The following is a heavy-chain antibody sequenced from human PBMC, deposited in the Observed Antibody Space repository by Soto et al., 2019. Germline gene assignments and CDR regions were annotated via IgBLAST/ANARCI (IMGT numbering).Heavy chain of an antibody. J-gene: IGHJ6*02. CDR3: AITTGSYYYYGMDV. V-gene: IGHV4-59*08. Sequence: PSETLSLTCTVSGGSISSYYWSWFRQPPGKGLEWIGYIYYSGSTNYNPSLKSRVTISVDTSKNQFSLKLSSVTAADTAVYYCAITTGSYYYYGMDVWGQGTTVT. CDR2: IYYSGST. D-gene: IGHD1-1*01. CDR1: GGSISSYY.